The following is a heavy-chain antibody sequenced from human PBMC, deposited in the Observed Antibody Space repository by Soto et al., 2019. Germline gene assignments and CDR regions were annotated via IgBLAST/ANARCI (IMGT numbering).Heavy chain of an antibody. V-gene: IGHV4-4*07. D-gene: IGHD3-3*01. CDR2: VYSSGGT. Sequence: SETLSLTCTVAGDSMSSYYWTWIRQPAGKGLEWIGRVYSSGGTHYNPSLKSRVTISLDTSKNQFSLRLLSVTDADTAVYYCARGQRFSDWFDPWGQGTLVTVSS. J-gene: IGHJ5*02. CDR1: GDSMSSYY. CDR3: ARGQRFSDWFDP.